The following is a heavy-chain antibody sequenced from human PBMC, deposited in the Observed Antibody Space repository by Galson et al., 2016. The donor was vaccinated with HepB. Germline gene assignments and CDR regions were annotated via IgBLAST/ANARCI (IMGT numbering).Heavy chain of an antibody. CDR1: GYTFISYV. J-gene: IGHJ4*02. Sequence: SVKVSCKASGYTFISYVIQWVRQAPGHRLEWMGWINAGNGNTKYSQKFQGRVIIDRDTSASTAYMELSGLRPEDTAIYYCARSPTGFCSRTKCYGFNYLDRWGQGTPVTVSS. CDR3: ARSPTGFCSRTKCYGFNYLDR. V-gene: IGHV1-3*01. D-gene: IGHD2-2*03. CDR2: INAGNGNT.